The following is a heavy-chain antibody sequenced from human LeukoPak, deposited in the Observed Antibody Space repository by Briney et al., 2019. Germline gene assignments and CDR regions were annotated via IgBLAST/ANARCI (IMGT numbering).Heavy chain of an antibody. CDR1: GLSFSDLW. J-gene: IGHJ4*02. D-gene: IGHD3-10*01. V-gene: IGHV3-7*03. CDR2: IKKDGTEK. Sequence: GGSLRLSCTASGLSFSDLWLTWVRQAPGRGLGWVANIKKDGTEKNYVDSVRGRFTISRDNAQNSLYLQMNNLRAEDTAIYYCEAYGSVWGQGTLVIVSS. CDR3: EAYGSV.